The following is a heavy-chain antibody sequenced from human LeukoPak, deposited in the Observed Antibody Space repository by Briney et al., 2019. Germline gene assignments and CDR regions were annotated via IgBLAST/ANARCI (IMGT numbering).Heavy chain of an antibody. D-gene: IGHD2-15*01. V-gene: IGHV1-69*05. CDR2: IMPLFGTA. J-gene: IGHJ4*02. Sequence: SVKVSCKTSGGTFNNSAISWVRQAPGQGLEWLGGIMPLFGTAGYAQKFQGRVTITKDESTRTVYLELTSLTSDDTAVYYCARVDCSGGSCYSGFDYWGQGTLVTVSS. CDR3: ARVDCSGGSCYSGFDY. CDR1: GGTFNNSA.